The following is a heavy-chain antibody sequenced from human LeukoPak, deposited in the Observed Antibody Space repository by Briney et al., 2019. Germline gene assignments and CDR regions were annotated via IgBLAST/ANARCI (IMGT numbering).Heavy chain of an antibody. V-gene: IGHV4-59*01. D-gene: IGHD3-16*01. CDR3: ARAVISFGAAVAKGFDC. J-gene: IGHJ4*02. Sequence: PSETLSLTCTVSGVSFSTYYWSWIGQPPGKGLEWSGYIYYSGSTDYNPSLKSRVTMSLDTSKNQFSLKLSSVTAADTAVYYCARAVISFGAAVAKGFDCWGQGTLVTVSS. CDR2: IYYSGST. CDR1: GVSFSTYY.